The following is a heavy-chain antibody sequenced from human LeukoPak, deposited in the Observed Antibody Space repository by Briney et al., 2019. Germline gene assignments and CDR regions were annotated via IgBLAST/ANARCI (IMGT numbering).Heavy chain of an antibody. CDR3: AKDGGMGYDLWPYYYGMDA. CDR1: GFTFSSYG. D-gene: IGHD3-3*01. V-gene: IGHV3-30*18. Sequence: GGSLRLSCAASGFTFSSYGMHWVRQAPGKGLEWVAVISYDGSNKYYADSVKGRFTISRDNSKNTLYLQMNSLRAEDTAVYYCAKDGGMGYDLWPYYYGMDAWGQGTTVTVSS. CDR2: ISYDGSNK. J-gene: IGHJ6*02.